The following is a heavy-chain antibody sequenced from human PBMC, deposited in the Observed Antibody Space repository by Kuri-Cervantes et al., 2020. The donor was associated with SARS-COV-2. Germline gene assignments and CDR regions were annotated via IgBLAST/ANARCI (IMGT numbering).Heavy chain of an antibody. CDR1: GFTFSSYS. CDR3: ARDTYFDY. V-gene: IGHV3-21*01. Sequence: GESLKISCAASGFTFSSYSMNWVRQAPGKGLEWVSSISSSSSYIYYADSVKGRFTISRDNAKNSLYLQMNSLRAEDTAVYYCARDTYFDYWGQGTLVTASS. CDR2: ISSSSSYI. J-gene: IGHJ4*02.